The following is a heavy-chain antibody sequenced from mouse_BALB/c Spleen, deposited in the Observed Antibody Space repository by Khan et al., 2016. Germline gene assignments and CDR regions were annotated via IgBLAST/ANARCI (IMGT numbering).Heavy chain of an antibody. CDR3: ARGGRSYAMDY. V-gene: IGHV1-9*01. CDR1: GYTFSSYW. J-gene: IGHJ4*01. D-gene: IGHD3-3*01. CDR2: ILPGSGST. Sequence: QVQLQQSGAELMKPGASVKISCKATGYTFSSYWIEWVKQRPGHGLEWIGEILPGSGSTNYNEKFKGKATFTADTSSNTAYMQLSSLTSEDSAVYYCARGGRSYAMDYWGQGTSVTVSS.